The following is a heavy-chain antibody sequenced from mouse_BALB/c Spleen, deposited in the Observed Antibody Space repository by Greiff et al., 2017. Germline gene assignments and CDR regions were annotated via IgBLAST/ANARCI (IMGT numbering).Heavy chain of an antibody. J-gene: IGHJ3*01. CDR2: IRNKANGYTT. Sequence: EVKLVESGGGLVQPGGSLRLSCATSGFTFTDYYMSWVRQPPGKALEWLGFIRNKANGYTTEYSASVKGRFTISRDNSQSILYLQMNTLRAEDSATYYCARLYYGYGAYWGQGTLVTVSA. D-gene: IGHD1-2*01. V-gene: IGHV7-3*02. CDR1: GFTFTDYY. CDR3: ARLYYGYGAY.